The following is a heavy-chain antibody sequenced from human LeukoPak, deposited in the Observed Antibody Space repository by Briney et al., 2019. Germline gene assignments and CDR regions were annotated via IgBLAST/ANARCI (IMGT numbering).Heavy chain of an antibody. Sequence: GGSLRLSCAASGFTFSSYWMSWVRQAPGKGLEWVANIKQDGSEKYYVDSVKGRFTISRDNAKNSLYLQMNSLRAEDTAVYYCAREGGWSTYYFDYWGQGTLVTVSS. CDR1: GFTFSSYW. J-gene: IGHJ4*02. V-gene: IGHV3-7*01. CDR3: AREGGWSTYYFDY. D-gene: IGHD6-19*01. CDR2: IKQDGSEK.